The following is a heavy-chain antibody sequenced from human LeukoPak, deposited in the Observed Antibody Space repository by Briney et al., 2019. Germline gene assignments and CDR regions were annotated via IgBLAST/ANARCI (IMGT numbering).Heavy chain of an antibody. Sequence: PSETLSLTCTVSGGSISSYYWSWIRQPPGKGLEWIGYIYYSGSTNYNPSLKSRVTISVDTSKNQFSLKLSSVTAADTAVYYCARGARYCGGDCFDYWGQGTLVTVSS. J-gene: IGHJ4*02. D-gene: IGHD2-21*01. CDR2: IYYSGST. CDR1: GGSISSYY. CDR3: ARGARYCGGDCFDY. V-gene: IGHV4-59*01.